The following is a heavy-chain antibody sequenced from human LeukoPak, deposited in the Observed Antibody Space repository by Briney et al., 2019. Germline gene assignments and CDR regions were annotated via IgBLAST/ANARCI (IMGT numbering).Heavy chain of an antibody. Sequence: PGGSLRLSCAASGFTFSNYAMHWVRQAPGKGLEWVTFIRYDGSNKYYAESVKGRFTISRDNSKNTLYPQMNSLRAEDTAVYYCARDIEAAGLFLDYWGQGTLVTVSS. D-gene: IGHD6-13*01. CDR1: GFTFSNYA. J-gene: IGHJ4*02. V-gene: IGHV3-33*01. CDR2: IRYDGSNK. CDR3: ARDIEAAGLFLDY.